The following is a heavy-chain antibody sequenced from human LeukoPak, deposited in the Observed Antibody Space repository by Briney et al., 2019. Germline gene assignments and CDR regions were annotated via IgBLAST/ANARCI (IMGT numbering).Heavy chain of an antibody. V-gene: IGHV3-53*01. CDR3: ARLGRELFGVATTAYYYYGMDV. J-gene: IGHJ6*02. CDR2: IYSGGST. D-gene: IGHD3-3*01. Sequence: GGSLRLSCAASGFTVSSNYMGWVRQAPGKGLEWVSVIYSGGSTYYADSVKGRFTISRDNSKNTLYLQMNSLRAEDTAVYYCARLGRELFGVATTAYYYYGMDVWGQGTTVTVSS. CDR1: GFTVSSNY.